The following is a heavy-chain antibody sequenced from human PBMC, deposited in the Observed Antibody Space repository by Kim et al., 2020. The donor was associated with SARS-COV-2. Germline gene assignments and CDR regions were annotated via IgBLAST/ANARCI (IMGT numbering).Heavy chain of an antibody. D-gene: IGHD3-10*01. V-gene: IGHV3-23*01. CDR3: AKDPYYYGSGSQFWNS. CDR1: GFTFSSYA. CDR2: ISGSGGST. J-gene: IGHJ4*02. Sequence: GGSLRLSCAASGFTFSSYAMSWVRQAPGKGLEWVSAISGSGGSTYYADSVKGRFTISRDNSKNTLYLQMNSLRAEDTAVYYCAKDPYYYGSGSQFWNSWGQGTLVTVSS.